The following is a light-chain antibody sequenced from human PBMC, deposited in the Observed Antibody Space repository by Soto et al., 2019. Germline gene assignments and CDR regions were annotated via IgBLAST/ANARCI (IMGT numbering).Light chain of an antibody. Sequence: ETMMTQSPSTLSVSPGERATLSCRASQGVGTKLGWYQHKPGQGPRLLIHSASTRAIGIPARFSGGGSGTEFTLTITSLQSEDFATYFCQQYEHWPPTFGQGTKV. CDR2: SAS. V-gene: IGKV3-15*01. J-gene: IGKJ1*01. CDR1: QGVGTK. CDR3: QQYEHWPPT.